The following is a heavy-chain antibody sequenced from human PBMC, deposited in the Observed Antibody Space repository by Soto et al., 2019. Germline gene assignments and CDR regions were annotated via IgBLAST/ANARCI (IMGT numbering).Heavy chain of an antibody. Sequence: GGSLRLSCAASGFTFSSDNMNWVRQAPGKGLEWVSSISSSSSYIYYADSVKGRFTISRDNAKNSLYLQMNSLRAEDTAVYYCARAGPRDTATPRGVECWGQGSLVTVSS. CDR1: GFTFSSDN. CDR3: ARAGPRDTATPRGVEC. D-gene: IGHD5-18*01. CDR2: ISSSSSYI. V-gene: IGHV3-21*01. J-gene: IGHJ4*02.